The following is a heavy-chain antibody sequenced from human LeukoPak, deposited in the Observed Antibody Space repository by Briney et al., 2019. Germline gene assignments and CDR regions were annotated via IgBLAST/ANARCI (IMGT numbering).Heavy chain of an antibody. D-gene: IGHD1-26*01. CDR1: GFTFSSYS. CDR2: ISSSSSYI. Sequence: PGGSLRLSCAASGFTFSSYSMNWVRQAPGKGLEWVSSISSSSSYIYCADSVEGRFTISRDNAKNSLYLQMNSLRAEDTAVYYCARDFIVGANDWGQGTLVTVSS. V-gene: IGHV3-21*01. J-gene: IGHJ4*02. CDR3: ARDFIVGAND.